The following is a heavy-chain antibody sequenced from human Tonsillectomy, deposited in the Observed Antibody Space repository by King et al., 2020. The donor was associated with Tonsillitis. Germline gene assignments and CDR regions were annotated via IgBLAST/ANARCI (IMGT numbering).Heavy chain of an antibody. V-gene: IGHV4-38-2*01. CDR2: IYHSGST. Sequence: LQLRESGPGLVKPSETLSLTCAVSGHSISSGYYWGWIRQPPGKGLEWIGSIYHSGSTYYNPSLKSRVTISVDTSKNQFSLKLSSVTAADTAVYYCARTNVVVVPSAMRLRGTDAFDIWGQGTMVTVSS. CDR1: GHSISSGYY. J-gene: IGHJ3*02. CDR3: ARTNVVVVPSAMRLRGTDAFDI. D-gene: IGHD2-2*01.